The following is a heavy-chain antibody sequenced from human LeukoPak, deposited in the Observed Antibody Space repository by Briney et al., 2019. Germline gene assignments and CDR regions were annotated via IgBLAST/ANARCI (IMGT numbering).Heavy chain of an antibody. J-gene: IGHJ6*03. CDR2: IKQDGSEK. CDR1: GFTFSSYW. CDR3: ARGVKDYLTTYYYYYMDV. Sequence: GGSLRLSCAASGFTFSSYWMSWVRQAPGKGLEWVANIKQDGSEKYYVDSVKGRFTISRDNAKNSLYLQMNSLRAEDTAVYYCARGVKDYLTTYYYYYMDVWGKGTTVTVSS. D-gene: IGHD4-11*01. V-gene: IGHV3-7*01.